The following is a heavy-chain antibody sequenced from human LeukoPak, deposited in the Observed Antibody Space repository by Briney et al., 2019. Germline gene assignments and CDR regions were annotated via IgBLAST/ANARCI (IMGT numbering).Heavy chain of an antibody. CDR2: ISYDGSNK. D-gene: IGHD3-22*01. V-gene: IGHV3-30*04. Sequence: GGSLRLSCAASGFTFSSYAMHWVRQAPGKGLEWVAVISYDGSNKYYADSVKGRFTISRDNSKNTLYLQMNSLRAEDTAVYYCARERGEDYYDSSGYYKSRGYFDYWGQGTLVTVSS. J-gene: IGHJ4*02. CDR1: GFTFSSYA. CDR3: ARERGEDYYDSSGYYKSRGYFDY.